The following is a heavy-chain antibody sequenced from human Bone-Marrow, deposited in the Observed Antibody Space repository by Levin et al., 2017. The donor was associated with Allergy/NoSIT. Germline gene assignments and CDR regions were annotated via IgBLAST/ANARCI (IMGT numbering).Heavy chain of an antibody. CDR3: ARGGRSNCDADSCYSRNAFNI. J-gene: IGHJ3*02. CDR2: IYASDNT. Sequence: SETLSLTCTVSGDSVSGHYWNWIRQPAGKGLEWIGRIYASDNTNYNPSLKSRVTMSVDTSKNQFSLRLSSVTAADTAVYYCARGGRSNCDADSCYSRNAFNIWGQGTMVTVSS. V-gene: IGHV4-4*07. CDR1: GDSVSGHY. D-gene: IGHD2-21*01.